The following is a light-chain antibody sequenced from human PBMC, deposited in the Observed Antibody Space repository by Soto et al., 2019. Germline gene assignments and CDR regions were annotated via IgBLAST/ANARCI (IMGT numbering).Light chain of an antibody. J-gene: IGKJ1*01. CDR1: QSVSSSY. CDR2: GAS. Sequence: IGLTQSPGTVSLSTGERATLSCRASQSVSSSYLAWYQQKPGQAPRLLIYGASSRATGIPDRFSGSGSGTDFTLTISRLEPEDFAVYYCQQYGSSPGTFGQGTKV. V-gene: IGKV3-20*01. CDR3: QQYGSSPGT.